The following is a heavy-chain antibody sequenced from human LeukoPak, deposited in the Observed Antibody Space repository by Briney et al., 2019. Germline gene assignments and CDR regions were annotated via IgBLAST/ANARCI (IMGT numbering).Heavy chain of an antibody. CDR2: ISSSSSYI. J-gene: IGHJ3*02. CDR1: GFTFSSYS. CDR3: ARKRVSDAFDI. V-gene: IGHV3-21*01. D-gene: IGHD6-13*01. Sequence: GGSLRLSCAASGFTFSSYSMNWVRQAPGKGLEWVSSISSSSSYIYYADSVKGRFTISRDNAKNSLYLQMNSLRAEDTAVYYCARKRVSDAFDIWGQWTMVTVSS.